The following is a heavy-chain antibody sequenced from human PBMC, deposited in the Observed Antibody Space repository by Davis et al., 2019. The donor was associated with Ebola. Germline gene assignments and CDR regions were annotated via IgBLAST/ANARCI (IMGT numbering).Heavy chain of an antibody. Sequence: GESLKISCTASGFTFSSYWMCWVRQAPGKGLEWVANINQDGSVRQYVDSMKGRFTISRDNAKNSLYLQMNSLRADDTAVYYCVTTTRSYSFDYWGQGTLVTVSS. CDR3: VTTTRSYSFDY. CDR2: INQDGSVR. D-gene: IGHD1-1*01. V-gene: IGHV3-7*01. J-gene: IGHJ4*02. CDR1: GFTFSSYW.